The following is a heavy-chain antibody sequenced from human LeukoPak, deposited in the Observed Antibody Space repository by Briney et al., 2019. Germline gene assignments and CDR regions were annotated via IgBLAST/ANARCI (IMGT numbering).Heavy chain of an antibody. V-gene: IGHV1-18*01. CDR2: ISAYNGNT. J-gene: IGHJ6*02. Sequence: ASVKVSCKASGYTFTSYGISWVRQAPGQGLEWMGWISAYNGNTNYAQKLQGRVTMTTDTSTSTAYMELRSLRSDDTAVYYCARDTLNGEWYSSGRLNYYGMDVWGQGTTVTVSS. CDR1: GYTFTSYG. CDR3: ARDTLNGEWYSSGRLNYYGMDV. D-gene: IGHD6-19*01.